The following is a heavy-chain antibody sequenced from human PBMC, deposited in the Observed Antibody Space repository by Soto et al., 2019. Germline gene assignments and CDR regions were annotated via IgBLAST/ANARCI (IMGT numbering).Heavy chain of an antibody. J-gene: IGHJ4*02. D-gene: IGHD5-12*01. CDR3: AKDFDRGGYDTFDY. CDR1: GFTFRIFG. V-gene: IGHV3-30*18. CDR2: TSFDGGNK. Sequence: QVQLVESGGGVVQPERSLRLSCAASGFTFRIFGMHWVRQAPGKGLEWVAFTSFDGGNKHYADSVKGRFTISRDNSKNTLYLQMNSLRPEDTALYYCAKDFDRGGYDTFDYWGQGTLVTVSS.